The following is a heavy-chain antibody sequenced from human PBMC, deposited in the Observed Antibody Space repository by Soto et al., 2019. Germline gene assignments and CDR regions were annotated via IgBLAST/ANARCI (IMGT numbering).Heavy chain of an antibody. D-gene: IGHD2-15*01. CDR2: IYNSGST. CDR3: ARDRGSYCSGDGCYSRGLDV. CDR1: SGSISSYY. J-gene: IGHJ6*02. Sequence: SATLSLTCTVSSGSISSYYWSWIRQPPGKGLEWIGNIYNSGSTNYSPSLESRVTISLDMSKNQFSLNLNSVTAADTAVYYCARDRGSYCSGDGCYSRGLDVWGQGTTVTVSS. V-gene: IGHV4-59*01.